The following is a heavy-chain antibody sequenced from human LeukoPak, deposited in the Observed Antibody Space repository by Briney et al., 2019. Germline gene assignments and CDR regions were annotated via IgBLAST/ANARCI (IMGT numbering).Heavy chain of an antibody. CDR3: AVGDYRPNDAFDI. CDR1: GSRFTSYW. J-gene: IGHJ3*02. Sequence: GESLQISCQGSGSRFTSYWIGWVRQLPGKGLEWMGIIYPGDSDTRYSPSFQGQVTISADKSISKAYLQWSSLKASDNAMYYCAVGDYRPNDAFDIWGQGTMVTVSS. D-gene: IGHD4-17*01. CDR2: IYPGDSDT. V-gene: IGHV5-51*01.